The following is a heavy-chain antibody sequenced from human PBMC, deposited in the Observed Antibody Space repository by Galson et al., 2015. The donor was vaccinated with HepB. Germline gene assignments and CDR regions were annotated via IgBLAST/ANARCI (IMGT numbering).Heavy chain of an antibody. D-gene: IGHD2-8*01. J-gene: IGHJ5*02. Sequence: SLRLSCAASGFTFSSNDMHWVRQAPGKGLEWVTFVSSDGSNKYYADSVKGRFTISRDNSKNTLYVQMNSLRPDDTAVYYCARGVGHCSKGVCSEWFDPWGQGTLVTVSS. CDR3: ARGVGHCSKGVCSEWFDP. V-gene: IGHV3-30-3*01. CDR2: VSSDGSNK. CDR1: GFTFSSND.